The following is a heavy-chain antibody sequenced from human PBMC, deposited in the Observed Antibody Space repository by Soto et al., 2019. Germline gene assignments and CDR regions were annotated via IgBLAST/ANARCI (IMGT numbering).Heavy chain of an antibody. CDR2: IIPIFGTA. J-gene: IGHJ4*02. D-gene: IGHD3-10*01. V-gene: IGHV1-69*01. CDR3: ARSLEGLGEFYYFDY. Sequence: QVQLVQSGAEVKKPGSSVKVSCKASGGTFSSYAISWVRQAPGQGLEWMGGIIPIFGTANYAQKFQGRVTITADESTSRAYMELSSLRSEDTAVYYCARSLEGLGEFYYFDYWGQGTLVTVSS. CDR1: GGTFSSYA.